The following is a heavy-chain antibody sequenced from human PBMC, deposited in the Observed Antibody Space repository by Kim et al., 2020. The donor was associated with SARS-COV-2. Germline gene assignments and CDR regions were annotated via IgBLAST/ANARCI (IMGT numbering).Heavy chain of an antibody. CDR2: SWNSGSI. J-gene: IGHJ4*02. V-gene: IGHV3-9*01. Sequence: SWNSGSIGYADSVKGRFTISRENAKNSLYLQMNSLRAEDTALYYCAKASLWGQGTLVTVSS. CDR3: AKASL.